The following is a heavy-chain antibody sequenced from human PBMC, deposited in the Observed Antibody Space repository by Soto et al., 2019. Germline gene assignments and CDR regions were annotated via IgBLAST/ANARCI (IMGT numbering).Heavy chain of an antibody. CDR1: GGSISSYY. CDR2: IYYSGST. CDR3: ARDRLRSGMDV. Sequence: QVQLQESGPGLVKPSETLSLTCTVSGGSISSYYWSWIRQPPGKGLEWIGYIYYSGSTNYNPSLKRRVTISVDTSKNQFSLKLSSVTAADTAVYYCARDRLRSGMDVWGQGTTVTVSS. J-gene: IGHJ6*02. V-gene: IGHV4-59*01. D-gene: IGHD5-12*01.